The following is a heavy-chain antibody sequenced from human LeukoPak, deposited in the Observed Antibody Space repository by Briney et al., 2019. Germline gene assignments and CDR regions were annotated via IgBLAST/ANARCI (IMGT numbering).Heavy chain of an antibody. Sequence: QAGGSLRLSCAASGFTFATYAMSWVRQAPGKGLEWVAAMSGSGTTTYSADSAKGRFTISRDNSKNTLYVEMSSLRAEDTAVYYCAKFFAPSGGASGWPWTIDCWGQGTLVTVSS. CDR1: GFTFATYA. V-gene: IGHV3-23*01. CDR2: MSGSGTTT. CDR3: AKFFAPSGGASGWPWTIDC. J-gene: IGHJ4*02. D-gene: IGHD6-19*01.